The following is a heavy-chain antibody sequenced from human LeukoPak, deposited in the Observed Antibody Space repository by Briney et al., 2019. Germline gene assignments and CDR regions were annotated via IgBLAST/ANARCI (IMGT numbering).Heavy chain of an antibody. CDR1: GYTLTQLP. J-gene: IGHJ4*02. CDR2: FDPEDGVA. D-gene: IGHD3-10*01. V-gene: IGHV1-24*01. CDR3: ATSNYFNTGSVYYFEY. Sequence: ASVKVSCRVSGYTLTQLPIPWGRQATGSGLGWRGSFDPEDGVAVYARRFRGRVTMTEDTSTDTAYMEVNSLKSVDTAVYYCATSNYFNTGSVYYFEYLGQGTLVTGSS.